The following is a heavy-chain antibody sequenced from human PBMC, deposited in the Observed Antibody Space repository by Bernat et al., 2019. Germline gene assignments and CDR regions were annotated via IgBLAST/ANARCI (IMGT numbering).Heavy chain of an antibody. D-gene: IGHD6-13*01. J-gene: IGHJ4*02. CDR1: GFTFSSHG. CDR3: ARGLYTSSWGDFDY. V-gene: IGHV3-23*01. Sequence: EVQLLESGGGLVQPGGSLRRSCAASGFTFSSHGMTWVRQAPGKGLEWVSAISGSGATTNSADSVKGRFTISRDNSKNMLYLQMNSLRAEDTAVYFCARGLYTSSWGDFDYWGQGTLVTVSS. CDR2: ISGSGATT.